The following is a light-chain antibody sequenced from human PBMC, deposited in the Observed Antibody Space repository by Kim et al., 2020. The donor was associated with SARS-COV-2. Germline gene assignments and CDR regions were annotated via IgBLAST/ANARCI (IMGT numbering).Light chain of an antibody. J-gene: IGKJ1*01. CDR3: QQCGSSPPWT. V-gene: IGKV3-20*01. CDR1: QSVTSDY. Sequence: PGERATLSCRASQSVTSDYLAWYQQKPGQAPRLLIHGASSRATGIPDRFSGSGSGTDFTLTINRLEPEDSAVYYCQQCGSSPPWTFGQGTKVDIK. CDR2: GAS.